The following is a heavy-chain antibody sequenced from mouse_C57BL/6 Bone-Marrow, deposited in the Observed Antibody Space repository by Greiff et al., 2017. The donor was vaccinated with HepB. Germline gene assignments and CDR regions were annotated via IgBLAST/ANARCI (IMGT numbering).Heavy chain of an antibody. CDR3: ARYYGNYGAWFAY. D-gene: IGHD2-1*01. J-gene: IGHJ3*01. Sequence: VQLQQPGTELVKPGASGYTFTSYWMHWVKQRPGQGLEWIGNINPSNGGTNYNEKFKSKATLTVDKSSSTAYMQLSSLTSEDSAVYYCARYYGNYGAWFAYWGQGTLVTVSA. CDR1: GYTFTSYW. V-gene: IGHV1-53*01. CDR2: INPSNGGT.